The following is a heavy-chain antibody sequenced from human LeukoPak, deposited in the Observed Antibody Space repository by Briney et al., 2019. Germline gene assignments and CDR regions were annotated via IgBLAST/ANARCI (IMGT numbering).Heavy chain of an antibody. CDR2: INPGSGGT. CDR3: ARAGGGYSAGWGAFDI. D-gene: IGHD5-18*01. Sequence: GASVMVSCKASGYTFTGYYMHWVRQAPGLGLEWMGWINPGSGGTSYAQKFQGRVTMTRDTSISTAYMELSRLRSDDSAVYYCARAGGGYSAGWGAFDIWGQGTMVTVSS. CDR1: GYTFTGYY. J-gene: IGHJ3*02. V-gene: IGHV1-2*02.